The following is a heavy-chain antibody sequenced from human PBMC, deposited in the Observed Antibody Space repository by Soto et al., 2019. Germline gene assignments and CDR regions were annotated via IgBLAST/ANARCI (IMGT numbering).Heavy chain of an antibody. CDR2: ISTSGSYV. D-gene: IGHD3-10*01. CDR3: ARGNYGSGSNQYWYFDL. CDR1: GFTFNTYS. J-gene: IGHJ2*01. Sequence: LRLSCAASGFTFNTYSMNWVRQAPGKGLEWVSSISTSGSYVHYGDSVKGRFTISRDNAKNSLYLQMNSLRAEDTAVYYCARGNYGSGSNQYWYFDLWGRGTLVTVSS. V-gene: IGHV3-21*01.